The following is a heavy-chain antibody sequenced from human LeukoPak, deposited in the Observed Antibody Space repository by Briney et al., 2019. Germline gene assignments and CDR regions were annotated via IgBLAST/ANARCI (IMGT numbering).Heavy chain of an antibody. Sequence: PGGSLRLSCAASGFTFSSYGMHWVRQAPGKGLEWVAVIWYDGSNKYYADSVKGRFTISRDNSKNTLYLQMNSLRAEDTAVYSCAKYTSGTSYRGLDQWGQGTLVTVSS. J-gene: IGHJ4*02. CDR3: AKYTSGTSYRGLDQ. CDR1: GFTFSSYG. CDR2: IWYDGSNK. D-gene: IGHD3-10*01. V-gene: IGHV3-33*06.